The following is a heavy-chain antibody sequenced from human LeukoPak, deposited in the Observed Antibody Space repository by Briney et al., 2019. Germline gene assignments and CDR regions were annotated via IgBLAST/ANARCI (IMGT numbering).Heavy chain of an antibody. CDR3: APRAYGCSGGSCSRPFDY. D-gene: IGHD2-15*01. CDR1: GFTFSSYA. Sequence: HTGGSLRLSCAASGFTFSSYAMSWVRQAPGKGLEWVSAISGSGGSTYYADSVKGRFTISRDNSKNTLYLQMNSLRAEDTAVYYCAPRAYGCSGGSCSRPFDYWGQGTLVTVSS. J-gene: IGHJ4*02. CDR2: ISGSGGST. V-gene: IGHV3-23*01.